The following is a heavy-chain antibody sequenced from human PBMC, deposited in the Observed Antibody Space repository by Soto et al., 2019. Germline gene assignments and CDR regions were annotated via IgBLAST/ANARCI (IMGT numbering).Heavy chain of an antibody. V-gene: IGHV4-59*08. CDR3: ARRYGGTFDY. J-gene: IGHJ4*02. CDR1: GGSISSYY. Sequence: QVQLQESGPGLVKPSETLSLTCTVSGGSISSYYWSWIRQPPGKGLEWIGYIYYSGSTNYNPSLKSRLPISVDTSKTPLSLKLSSVTAADTAVYSCARRYGGTFDYWGQGTLVTVSS. CDR2: IYYSGST. D-gene: IGHD2-15*01.